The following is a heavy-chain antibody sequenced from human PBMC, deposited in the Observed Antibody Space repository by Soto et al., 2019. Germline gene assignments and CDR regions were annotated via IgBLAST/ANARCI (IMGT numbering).Heavy chain of an antibody. V-gene: IGHV1-8*01. Sequence: QAYLEQSGAEVKKPGASVKVSCKASGYSLTDNGITWVRQASGQGLEYVGWISPDSGKPDYALKFEGRVTMTMDTSRNTVNMELSSLRSDDTAAYYCARVYGYYYYFMDVWGKGTTVTVSS. CDR1: GYSLTDNG. CDR3: ARVYGYYYYFMDV. J-gene: IGHJ6*03. D-gene: IGHD2-8*01. CDR2: ISPDSGKP.